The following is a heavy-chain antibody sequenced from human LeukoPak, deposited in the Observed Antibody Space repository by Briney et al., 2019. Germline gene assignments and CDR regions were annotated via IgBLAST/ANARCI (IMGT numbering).Heavy chain of an antibody. CDR3: ARDLTVHYLDY. CDR2: ISYDGGNR. CDR1: GFTFSSYA. J-gene: IGHJ4*02. V-gene: IGHV3-30-3*01. Sequence: PGGSLRLSCAASGFTFSSYAMRWDRQAPGKGLEWVTVISYDGGNRYYADSVKGRFTISRDNSKNTLYLQMNSLRGEDTAVYFCARDLTVHYLDYWGQGTLVTVSS.